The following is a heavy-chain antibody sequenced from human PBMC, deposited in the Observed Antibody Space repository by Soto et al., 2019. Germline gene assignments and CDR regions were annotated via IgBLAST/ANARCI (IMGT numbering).Heavy chain of an antibody. Sequence: PGGSLRLSCAASGFTFSSYAMHWVRQAPGKGLEWVAVISYDGSNKYYADSVKGRFTISRDNSKNTLYLQMNSLRAEDTAVYYCAREGHGSYYSDGMDVWGQGTTVTVSS. J-gene: IGHJ6*02. CDR1: GFTFSSYA. D-gene: IGHD1-26*01. V-gene: IGHV3-30-3*01. CDR2: ISYDGSNK. CDR3: AREGHGSYYSDGMDV.